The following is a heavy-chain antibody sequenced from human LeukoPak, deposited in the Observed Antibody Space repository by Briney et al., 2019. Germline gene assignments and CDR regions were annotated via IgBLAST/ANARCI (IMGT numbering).Heavy chain of an antibody. D-gene: IGHD6-6*01. CDR1: GFTFNIYW. Sequence: GGSLRLSCAASGFTFNIYWMSWVRQAPGKGLEWVANIKEDGSEKYYVDSVKGRFTISRDNAKKSLYLQMSSLRAEDTAVYYCVKGLDYSSSQMDSWGQGTLVTVSS. CDR2: IKEDGSEK. V-gene: IGHV3-7*01. J-gene: IGHJ4*02. CDR3: VKGLDYSSSQMDS.